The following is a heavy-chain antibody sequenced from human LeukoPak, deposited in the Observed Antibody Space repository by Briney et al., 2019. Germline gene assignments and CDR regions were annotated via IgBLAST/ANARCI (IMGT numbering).Heavy chain of an antibody. CDR1: GYTFTSYG. CDR2: ISAYNGNT. CDR3: AREDYYDYVWGSYSNPLYDY. Sequence: ASVKVSCKASGYTFTSYGISWVRQAPGQGPEWMGWISAYNGNTNYAQKLQGRVTMTTDTSTSTAYMELRSLRSDDTAVYYCAREDYYDYVWGSYSNPLYDYWGQGTLVTVSS. D-gene: IGHD3-16*01. J-gene: IGHJ4*02. V-gene: IGHV1-18*01.